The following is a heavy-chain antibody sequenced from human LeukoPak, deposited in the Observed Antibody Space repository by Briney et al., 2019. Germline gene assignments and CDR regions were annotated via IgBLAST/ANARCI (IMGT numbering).Heavy chain of an antibody. V-gene: IGHV3-23*01. D-gene: IGHD6-6*01. J-gene: IGHJ6*02. CDR1: GFTFSSYA. CDR2: ISGSGGST. CDR3: AKGNIAARQDIMDV. Sequence: GGSLRLSCAASGFTFSSYAMSWVRQAPGKGLEWVSLISGSGGSTYYADSVKGRSTISRDNSKNTLYLQMNSLRVEDTAVYYCAKGNIAARQDIMDVWGQGTTVTVSS.